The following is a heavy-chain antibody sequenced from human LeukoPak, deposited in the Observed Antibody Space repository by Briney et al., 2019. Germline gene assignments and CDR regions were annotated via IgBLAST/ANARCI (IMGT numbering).Heavy chain of an antibody. V-gene: IGHV3-23*01. CDR2: IGGSIGST. J-gene: IGHJ6*03. Sequence: GGSLRLSCAASGFSFSNYAMSWVRQGPGKGLEWVSAIGGSIGSTFYTDSVKGRFTISRDNAKNTLYLQMNSLRAEDTAVYYCARERGRLRYFDWLRESGMDVWGKGTTVTISS. CDR1: GFSFSNYA. CDR3: ARERGRLRYFDWLRESGMDV. D-gene: IGHD3-9*01.